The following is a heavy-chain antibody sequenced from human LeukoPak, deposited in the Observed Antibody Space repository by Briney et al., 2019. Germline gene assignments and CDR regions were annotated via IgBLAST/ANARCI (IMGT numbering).Heavy chain of an antibody. V-gene: IGHV3-15*01. J-gene: IGHJ4*02. D-gene: IGHD4-17*01. Sequence: GGSLRLSCAASGFTFSNAWMSWVRQAPGKGLEWVGRIKSKTDGGTTDYAAPVKGRFTISRDDSKNTLYLQMNSLRAEDTALYYCARDGHGVPLDYWGQGTLVTVSP. CDR2: IKSKTDGGTT. CDR1: GFTFSNAW. CDR3: ARDGHGVPLDY.